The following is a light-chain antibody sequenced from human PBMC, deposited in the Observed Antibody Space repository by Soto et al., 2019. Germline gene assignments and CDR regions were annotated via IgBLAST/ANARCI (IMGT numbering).Light chain of an antibody. J-gene: IGKJ3*01. V-gene: IGKV3-11*01. CDR3: QQRSNWPFT. CDR1: QSVRSY. CDR2: DAS. Sequence: EIVLTQSPATLSLSPGERATLSCRASQSVRSYLAWYQQKPGQAPRLLIYDASNRATGIPARFSGSGSGTDFTLTISSLETEDFAVYYCQQRSNWPFTFGPVTKVDIK.